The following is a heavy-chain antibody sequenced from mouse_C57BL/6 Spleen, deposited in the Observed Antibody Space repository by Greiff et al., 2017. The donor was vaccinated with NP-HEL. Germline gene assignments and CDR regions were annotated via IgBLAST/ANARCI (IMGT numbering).Heavy chain of an antibody. J-gene: IGHJ2*01. V-gene: IGHV5-6*01. CDR3: ARSYDGYYVGY. CDR2: ISSGGSYT. D-gene: IGHD2-3*01. CDR1: GFTFSSYG. Sequence: EVNVVESGGDLVKPGGSLKLSCAASGFTFSSYGMSWVRQTPDKRLEWVATISSGGSYTYYPDSVKGRFTISRDNAKNTLYLQMGSLKSEDTAMYYCARSYDGYYVGYWGQGTTLTVSS.